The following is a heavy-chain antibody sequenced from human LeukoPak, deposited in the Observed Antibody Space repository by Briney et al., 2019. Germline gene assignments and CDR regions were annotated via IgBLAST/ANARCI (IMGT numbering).Heavy chain of an antibody. D-gene: IGHD3-22*01. CDR1: GYTFTSYD. J-gene: IGHJ4*02. CDR2: MNPNSGNT. Sequence: ASVKVSCKASGYTFTSYDINWVRQATGQGLEWMGWMNPNSGNTGYAQKFQGRVTMTRNTSISTAYMELSSLRSEDTAVYYCARGSFLYYDSSGAKPFDYWGQGTLVTVSS. CDR3: ARGSFLYYDSSGAKPFDY. V-gene: IGHV1-8*01.